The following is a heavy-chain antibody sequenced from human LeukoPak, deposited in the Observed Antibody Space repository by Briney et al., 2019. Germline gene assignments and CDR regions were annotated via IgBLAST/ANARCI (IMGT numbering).Heavy chain of an antibody. D-gene: IGHD3-22*01. V-gene: IGHV3-20*04. Sequence: GGSLSLSCAASGFTYDDYGMSWVRQAPGKGLEWVSGINWNGVSTGYADAVKGRFTISRDNAKNSLYLQMNSLRAEDTALYYCARLGYYYERCSYDGALDIWGQGTMVTVSS. CDR3: ARLGYYYERCSYDGALDI. J-gene: IGHJ3*02. CDR1: GFTYDDYG. CDR2: INWNGVST.